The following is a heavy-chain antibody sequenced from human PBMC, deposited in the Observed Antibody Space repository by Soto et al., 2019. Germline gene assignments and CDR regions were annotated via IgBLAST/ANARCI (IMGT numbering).Heavy chain of an antibody. Sequence: QITLKESGPTLVKPTQTLTLTCTFSEFSLSTRGVGAAWIRQPPGKSLEWLALIYWDDDKRYTPSLSSRLTITKDTSKNQVVLRMTSMDSVDTATYYCAHQFAGEAAFDMWGQGTVVTVSS. CDR1: EFSLSTRGVG. CDR3: AHQFAGEAAFDM. CDR2: IYWDDDK. J-gene: IGHJ3*02. D-gene: IGHD2-21*01. V-gene: IGHV2-5*02.